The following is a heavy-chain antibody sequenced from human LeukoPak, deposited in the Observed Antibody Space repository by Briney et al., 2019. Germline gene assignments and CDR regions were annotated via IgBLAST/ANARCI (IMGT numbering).Heavy chain of an antibody. CDR3: ARDRSWSYGGYGGAFDI. J-gene: IGHJ3*02. CDR1: GFTFSSYG. D-gene: IGHD5-12*01. CDR2: ISYDGSNK. V-gene: IGHV3-30*03. Sequence: HAGGSLRLSCAASGFTFSSYGMHWVRQAPGKGLEWVAVISYDGSNKYYADSVKGRFTISRDNSKNTLYLQMNSLRAEDTAVYYCARDRSWSYGGYGGAFDIWGQGTMVTVSS.